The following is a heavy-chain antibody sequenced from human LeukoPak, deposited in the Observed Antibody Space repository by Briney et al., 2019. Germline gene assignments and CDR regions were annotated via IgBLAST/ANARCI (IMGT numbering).Heavy chain of an antibody. Sequence: PGGSLRLSCAASGFTFSSYAMHWVRQAPGKGLEWVAVVSSDGSNKYYADSVKGRFTISRDNSKNTVYVQMNSLRAEDTAVYYCAREEMVGGITLDYWGQGTLVTVSS. CDR3: AREEMVGGITLDY. CDR1: GFTFSSYA. V-gene: IGHV3-30-3*01. D-gene: IGHD1-26*01. J-gene: IGHJ4*02. CDR2: VSSDGSNK.